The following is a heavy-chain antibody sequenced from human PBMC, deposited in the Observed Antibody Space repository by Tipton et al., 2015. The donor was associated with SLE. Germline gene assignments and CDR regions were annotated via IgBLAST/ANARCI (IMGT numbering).Heavy chain of an antibody. Sequence: TLSLTCRVYGGSFSGFRWSWIRQPPGKGLEWIVSVYYTGSTYNNPSLKSRVSVSVDTSKTQFSLKLSSVTAADTAVYYCARQRLQPGGDYFDYWGQGTLVTVSS. CDR1: GGSFSGFR. V-gene: IGHV4-34*01. J-gene: IGHJ4*02. CDR2: VYYTGST. D-gene: IGHD4-11*01. CDR3: ARQRLQPGGDYFDY.